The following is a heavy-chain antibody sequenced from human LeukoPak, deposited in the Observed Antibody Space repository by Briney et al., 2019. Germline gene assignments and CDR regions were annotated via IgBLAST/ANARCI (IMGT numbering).Heavy chain of an antibody. V-gene: IGHV4-34*01. J-gene: IGHJ5*02. D-gene: IGHD2-15*01. Sequence: PSETLSLTCAVYGGSFSGYYWSWIRQPPGKGLEWIGEINHSGSTNYNPSLKSRVTISVDTSKNQFSLKLSSVTAADTAVYYCARHVPYCSGGSCYSGWFDPWGQGTLVTVSS. CDR3: ARHVPYCSGGSCYSGWFDP. CDR1: GGSFSGYY. CDR2: INHSGST.